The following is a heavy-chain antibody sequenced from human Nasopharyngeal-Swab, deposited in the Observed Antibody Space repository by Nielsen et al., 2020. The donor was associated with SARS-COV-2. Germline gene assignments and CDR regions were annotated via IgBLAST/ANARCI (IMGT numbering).Heavy chain of an antibody. CDR3: ARGFIVATIFHYYYYMDV. J-gene: IGHJ6*03. V-gene: IGHV1-8*01. D-gene: IGHD5-12*01. CDR2: MNPNSGNT. Sequence: WARQALGQGDAGLGWMNPNSGNTGYAQKFQGRVTMTRNTSISTAYMELSSLRSEDTAVYYCARGFIVATIFHYYYYMDVWGKGTTVTVSS.